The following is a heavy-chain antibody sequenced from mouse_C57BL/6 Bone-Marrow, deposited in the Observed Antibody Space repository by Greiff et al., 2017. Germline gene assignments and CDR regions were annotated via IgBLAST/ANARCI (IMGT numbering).Heavy chain of an antibody. CDR1: GYTFTSYT. Sequence: VQLQQSGAELARPGASVKMSCKASGYTFTSYTMHWVKQRPGQGLEWIGYINPSSAYTQYNQKFKDKATLTADKSSSTAYMQLSSLTSEDSAVSYSTINGYPYWYFGVRGTGTTVTVSS. V-gene: IGHV1-4*01. CDR3: TINGYPYWYFGV. J-gene: IGHJ1*03. D-gene: IGHD2-2*01. CDR2: INPSSAYT.